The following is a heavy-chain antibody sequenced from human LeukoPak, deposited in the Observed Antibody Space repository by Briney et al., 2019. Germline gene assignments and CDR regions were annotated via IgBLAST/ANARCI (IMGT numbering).Heavy chain of an antibody. CDR3: AGSYYNVFDY. D-gene: IGHD3-10*01. CDR2: IWYDGSNK. Sequence: GRSLRLSCAASGFTFSNYGMHWVRQAPGKGPEWVALIWYDGSNKYYADSVKGRFTISRDNSKNTLYLQMNSLRAEDTAVYYCAGSYYNVFDYWGQGTLVTVSS. J-gene: IGHJ4*02. V-gene: IGHV3-33*01. CDR1: GFTFSNYG.